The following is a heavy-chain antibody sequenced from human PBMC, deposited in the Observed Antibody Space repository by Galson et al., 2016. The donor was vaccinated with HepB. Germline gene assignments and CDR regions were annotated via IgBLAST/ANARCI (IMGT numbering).Heavy chain of an antibody. CDR1: GDSVSSDSAT. V-gene: IGHV6-1*01. CDR3: ARGYDEDFHH. CDR2: TYYRSKWFH. J-gene: IGHJ1*01. Sequence: CAISGDSVSSDSATWNWIRQSPSRGLQWLGRTYYRSKWFHGFAPSVKSRITINADTSKNQFSLQLDSVTPEDTAVYYCARGYDEDFHHWGQGTLVTVSS. D-gene: IGHD5-12*01.